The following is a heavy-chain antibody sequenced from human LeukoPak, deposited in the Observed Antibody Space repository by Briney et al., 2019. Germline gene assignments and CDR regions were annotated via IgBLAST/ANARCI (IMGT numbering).Heavy chain of an antibody. V-gene: IGHV3-53*01. J-gene: IGHJ3*02. D-gene: IGHD4-17*01. CDR2: IYGGGNI. Sequence: GGSLRLSCAASGFTFSSNYMNWVRQAPGKGLEWVSVIYGGGNIYYADSVKGRFTISRDNSKNTLYLQMNSLRAEDTAVYYCAKDLVTTVTELQPDAFDIWGQGTMVTVSS. CDR3: AKDLVTTVTELQPDAFDI. CDR1: GFTFSSNY.